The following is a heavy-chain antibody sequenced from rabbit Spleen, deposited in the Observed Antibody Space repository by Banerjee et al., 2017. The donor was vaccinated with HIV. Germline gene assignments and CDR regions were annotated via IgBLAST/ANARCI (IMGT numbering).Heavy chain of an antibody. CDR1: GLDFSSSYW. Sequence: QEQLVESGGDLVQPEGSLTLTCKASGLDFSSSYWICWVRQAPGKGLEWIACIYAGVSGITYYASWAKGRFTISKTSSTTVTLQMTSLTAADTATYFCARMSDYVSGRAIDLWGQGTLVTVS. CDR3: ARMSDYVSGRAIDL. CDR2: IYAGVSGIT. V-gene: IGHV1S45*01. D-gene: IGHD1-1*01. J-gene: IGHJ3*01.